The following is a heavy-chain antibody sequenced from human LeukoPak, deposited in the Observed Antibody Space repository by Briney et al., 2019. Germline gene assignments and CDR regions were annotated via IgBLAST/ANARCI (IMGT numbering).Heavy chain of an antibody. CDR1: GGSISSGSYY. V-gene: IGHV4-61*02. CDR2: IYTSGST. D-gene: IGHD3/OR15-3a*01. Sequence: SQTLSLTCTVSGGSISSGSYYWSWLRQPAGKGLEWIGRIYTSGSTNYNPSLKSRFTISVDTSKNQFSLNLSSVTAADTAVYYCARQEIGLRSFDPWGQGTLVTVSS. J-gene: IGHJ5*02. CDR3: ARQEIGLRSFDP.